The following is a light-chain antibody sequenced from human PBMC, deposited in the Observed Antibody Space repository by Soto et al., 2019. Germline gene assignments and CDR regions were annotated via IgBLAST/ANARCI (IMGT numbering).Light chain of an antibody. J-gene: IGKJ2*01. Sequence: IQLTQSPSSLSASVGDRVTITCRASQGISSYLAWYQQKPGKAPKILIHAASTLQSGVPSRFSGSGSGTDFTLTISSLQPEDFATYSCQQLNSYPFTFGQGTRLEI. V-gene: IGKV1-9*01. CDR2: AAS. CDR1: QGISSY. CDR3: QQLNSYPFT.